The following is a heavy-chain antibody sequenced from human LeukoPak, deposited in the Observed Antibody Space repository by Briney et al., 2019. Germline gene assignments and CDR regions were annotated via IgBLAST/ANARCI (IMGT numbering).Heavy chain of an antibody. Sequence: SETLSLTCTVSGGSISSGSYYWSWIRQPAGKGLEWIGRIYTSGSTRYNPSLESRVTISVDTSKNQFSLKLSSVTAADTAVYYCARVAGEAASTSYDILTGRAKTDYWGRGTLVTVSS. J-gene: IGHJ4*02. CDR1: GGSISSGSYY. D-gene: IGHD3-9*01. V-gene: IGHV4-61*02. CDR2: IYTSGST. CDR3: ARVAGEAASTSYDILTGRAKTDY.